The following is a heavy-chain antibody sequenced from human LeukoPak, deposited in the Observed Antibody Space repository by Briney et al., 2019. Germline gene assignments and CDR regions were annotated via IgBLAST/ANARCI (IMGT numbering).Heavy chain of an antibody. V-gene: IGHV1-69*13. Sequence: ASVKVSCKASGGTFSSYAISWARRAPGQGLEWMGGIIPIFGTANYAQRLQGRVTITADESTSTAYMELSSLRSEDTAVYYCARIWDYYDSSGYPAYYFGYWGQGTLVTVSS. CDR3: ARIWDYYDSSGYPAYYFGY. CDR2: IIPIFGTA. D-gene: IGHD3-22*01. J-gene: IGHJ4*02. CDR1: GGTFSSYA.